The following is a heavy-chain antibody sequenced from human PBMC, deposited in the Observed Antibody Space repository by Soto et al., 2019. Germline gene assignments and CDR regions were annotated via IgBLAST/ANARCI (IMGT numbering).Heavy chain of an antibody. J-gene: IGHJ6*02. CDR1: GYTFTSYG. Sequence: GASVKVSCKASGYTFTSYGISWVRQAPGQGLEWMGWISAYNGNTNYAQKLQGRVTMTTDTSTSTAYMELRSLRSDDTAVYYCARARYCSGGSCYSNYYYYYGMDVWGQGTTVTV. D-gene: IGHD2-15*01. CDR3: ARARYCSGGSCYSNYYYYYGMDV. V-gene: IGHV1-18*01. CDR2: ISAYNGNT.